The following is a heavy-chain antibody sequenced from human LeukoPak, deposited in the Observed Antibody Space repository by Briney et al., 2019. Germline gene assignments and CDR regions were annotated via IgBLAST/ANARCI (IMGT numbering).Heavy chain of an antibody. Sequence: GGSLRLSWAASGFTFRSYGMHWVRQAPGKGLEWVALISYDGSNKYYADSVKGRFTISRDNSKNTLYLQMNSLRAGDTAVYYCANLFDWHPLDCWGQGTLVTVSS. CDR3: ANLFDWHPLDC. CDR1: GFTFRSYG. J-gene: IGHJ4*02. D-gene: IGHD3-9*01. V-gene: IGHV3-30*12. CDR2: ISYDGSNK.